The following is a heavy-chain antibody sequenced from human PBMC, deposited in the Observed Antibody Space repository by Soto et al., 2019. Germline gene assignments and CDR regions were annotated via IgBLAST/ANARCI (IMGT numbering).Heavy chain of an antibody. J-gene: IGHJ6*02. CDR1: GGTFSSYA. V-gene: IGHV1-69*01. CDR2: IIPIFGTA. Sequence: QVQLVQSGAEVKKPGSSVKVSCKASGGTFSSYAISWVRRAPGQGLEWMGGIIPIFGTANYAQKFQGRVTITADESTSTAYMELSSLRSEDTAVYYCARGFRCSGGSCYVDYYYGMDVWGQGTTVTVSS. CDR3: ARGFRCSGGSCYVDYYYGMDV. D-gene: IGHD2-15*01.